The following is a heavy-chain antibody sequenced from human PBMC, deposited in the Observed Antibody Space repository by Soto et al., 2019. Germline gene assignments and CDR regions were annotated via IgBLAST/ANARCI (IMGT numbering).Heavy chain of an antibody. CDR3: ARDLHAFDI. CDR1: GYTLTELS. V-gene: IGHV1-24*01. CDR2: FNPEDGET. J-gene: IGHJ3*02. Sequence: ASVKVSCKVSGYTLTELSIHWVRQAPGKGLEWMGGFNPEDGETIYAQKFQGWVTMTEDTSTSTAYMELSSLRSDDTAVYYCARDLHAFDIWGQGTMVTVSS.